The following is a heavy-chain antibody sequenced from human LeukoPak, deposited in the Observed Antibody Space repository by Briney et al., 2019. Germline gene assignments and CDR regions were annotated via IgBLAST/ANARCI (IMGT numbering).Heavy chain of an antibody. D-gene: IGHD1-1*01. V-gene: IGHV4-59*01. Sequence: SETLSLTCTVSGGSISSYYWSWIRQPPGKGLEWIGYIYYSGSTNYNPSLKSRVTISVDTSKNQFSLKLSSVTAADTAVYYCARAAELYYIDYWGQGTLVTLSA. CDR1: GGSISSYY. J-gene: IGHJ4*02. CDR3: ARAAELYYIDY. CDR2: IYYSGST.